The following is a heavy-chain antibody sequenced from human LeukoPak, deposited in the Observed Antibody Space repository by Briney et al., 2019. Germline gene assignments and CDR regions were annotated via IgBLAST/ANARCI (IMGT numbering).Heavy chain of an antibody. CDR3: AHSDLGYDFWSGYYDY. CDR1: GFSLSTSGVG. J-gene: IGHJ4*02. Sequence: SGPTLVKPPQTLTLTCTFSGFSLSTSGVGVGWIRQPPGKALEWLALIYWNDDKRYSPSLKSRLTITKDTSKNQVVLTMTNMDPVDTATYYCAHSDLGYDFWSGYYDYWGQGTLVTVSS. CDR2: IYWNDDK. V-gene: IGHV2-5*01. D-gene: IGHD3-3*01.